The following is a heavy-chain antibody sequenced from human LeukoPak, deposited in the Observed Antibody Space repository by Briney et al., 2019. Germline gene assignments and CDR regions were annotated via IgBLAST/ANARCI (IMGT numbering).Heavy chain of an antibody. V-gene: IGHV3-53*01. CDR3: ARSCSGGSCYLAFDI. J-gene: IGHJ3*02. CDR1: GFTVSSNY. CDR2: IYSGGST. D-gene: IGHD2-15*01. Sequence: GGSLRLSCAASGFTVSSNYMSWARQAPGKGLEWVSVIYSGGSTYYADSVKGRFTISRDNSKNTLYLQMNSLRAEDTAVYYCARSCSGGSCYLAFDIWGQGTMVTVSS.